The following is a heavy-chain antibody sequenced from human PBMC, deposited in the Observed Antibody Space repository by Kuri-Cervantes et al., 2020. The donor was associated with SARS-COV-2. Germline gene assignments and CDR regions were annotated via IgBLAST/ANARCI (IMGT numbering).Heavy chain of an antibody. CDR3: ARGRCTGGCHPYYYYAMDV. V-gene: IGHV4-59*12. D-gene: IGHD2-8*02. CDR2: IYYSGST. Sequence: SETLSLTCTVSGGSISSYYWSWIRQPPGKGLEWIGYIYYSGSTNYNPSLKSRVTISVDTSKNQFSLQLSSVTAADTAVYYCARGRCTGGCHPYYYYAMDVWGQGTTVTVSS. CDR1: GGSISSYY. J-gene: IGHJ6*02.